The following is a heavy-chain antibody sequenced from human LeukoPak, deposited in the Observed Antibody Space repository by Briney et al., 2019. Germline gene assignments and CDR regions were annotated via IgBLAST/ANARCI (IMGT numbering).Heavy chain of an antibody. CDR3: AREDDRSFAAYDC. D-gene: IGHD3-16*02. CDR2: VSKYSGNA. Sequence: PSVRVSCKASNYTFSDYDITWVRQAPGQGLEWMGWVSKYSGNADYAPKFQGRVSMTTDTSTRTAYMELRSLRPDDTAVYFCAREDDRSFAAYDCWGQGTLVTVSS. CDR1: NYTFSDYD. V-gene: IGHV1-18*01. J-gene: IGHJ4*02.